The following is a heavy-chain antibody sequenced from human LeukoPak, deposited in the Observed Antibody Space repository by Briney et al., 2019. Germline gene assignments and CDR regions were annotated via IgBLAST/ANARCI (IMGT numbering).Heavy chain of an antibody. CDR1: GGTFSSYA. Sequence: SVKVSCKASGGTFSSYAISWVRQAPGQGLEWMGGIIPIFGTANSAQKFQGRVTITTDESTSTAYIKLSSLRSEDTAVYYCASVYDFSGWYYYYYMDVWGKGTTVTVSS. CDR2: IIPIFGTA. D-gene: IGHD3-3*01. J-gene: IGHJ6*03. CDR3: ASVYDFSGWYYYYYMDV. V-gene: IGHV1-69*05.